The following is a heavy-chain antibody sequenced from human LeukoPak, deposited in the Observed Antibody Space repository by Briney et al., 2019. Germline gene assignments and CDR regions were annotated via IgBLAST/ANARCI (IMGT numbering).Heavy chain of an antibody. CDR2: IHHSGST. J-gene: IGHJ4*02. CDR1: GGSIIRGGYS. CDR3: AREPLGISADPPL. Sequence: SQTLPLTCAVSGGSIIRGGYSWSWIRQSPGQGLEWIGYIHHSGSTYYNPSLKSRLTMSVDTSKNQFSLNLTSVTAADTAVYYCAREPLGISADPPLWGQGTLVTVSS. D-gene: IGHD6-13*01. V-gene: IGHV4-30-2*06.